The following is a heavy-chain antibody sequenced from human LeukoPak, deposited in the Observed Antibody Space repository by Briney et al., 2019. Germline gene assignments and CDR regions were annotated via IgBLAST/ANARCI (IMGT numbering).Heavy chain of an antibody. V-gene: IGHV3-66*01. CDR2: IYSGGYT. Sequence: GGSLRLSCAASGFTVSSNYMSWVRQAPGKGLEWVSVIYSGGYTYYADSVKGRFTISRDNSKNPLYLQMNSLRAEDTAVYYCARDKGAYGSDYGMDVWGQGTTVTVSS. D-gene: IGHD3-10*01. CDR1: GFTVSSNY. CDR3: ARDKGAYGSDYGMDV. J-gene: IGHJ6*02.